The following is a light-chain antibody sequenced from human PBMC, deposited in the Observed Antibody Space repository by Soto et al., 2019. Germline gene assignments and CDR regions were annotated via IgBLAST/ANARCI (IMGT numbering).Light chain of an antibody. CDR3: QQYGSSPLT. J-gene: IGKJ4*01. CDR2: GAS. CDR1: QTVSTNY. Sequence: EIVLTQSPGTLSLSPGERATLSCRASQTVSTNYLAWYQQKPGQAPRLLIYGASKRATGIPDRFSGSGSGTDFPLTISRLEPEDFAVYYCQQYGSSPLTFGGGTKVDIK. V-gene: IGKV3-20*01.